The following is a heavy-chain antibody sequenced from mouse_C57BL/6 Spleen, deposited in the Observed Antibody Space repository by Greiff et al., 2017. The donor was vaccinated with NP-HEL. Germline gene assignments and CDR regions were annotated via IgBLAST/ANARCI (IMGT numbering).Heavy chain of an antibody. CDR3: ARDRGNGYGGFAY. J-gene: IGHJ3*01. CDR2: ISDGGSYT. Sequence: EVHLVESGGGLVKPGGSLKLSCAASGFTFSSYAMSWVRQTPEKRLEWVATISDGGSYTYYPDNVKGRFTISRDNAKNNLYLQMSHLKSEDTAMYYCARDRGNGYGGFAYWGQGTLVTVSA. CDR1: GFTFSSYA. D-gene: IGHD2-2*01. V-gene: IGHV5-4*01.